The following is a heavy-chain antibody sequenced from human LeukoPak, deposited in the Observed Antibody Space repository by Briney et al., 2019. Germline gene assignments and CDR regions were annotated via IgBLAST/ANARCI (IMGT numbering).Heavy chain of an antibody. V-gene: IGHV4-30-2*01. CDR2: IYHSGST. CDR1: GGSISSGGYS. Sequence: SETLSLTCAVSGGSISSGGYSWSWIRQPPGKGLEWIGYIYHSGSTYYNPSLKSRVTISVDRSKNQFSLKLSFVTAADTAVYYCARVSGDYYYYYGMDVWGQGTTVTVPS. J-gene: IGHJ6*02. CDR3: ARVSGDYYYYYGMDV. D-gene: IGHD2-8*02.